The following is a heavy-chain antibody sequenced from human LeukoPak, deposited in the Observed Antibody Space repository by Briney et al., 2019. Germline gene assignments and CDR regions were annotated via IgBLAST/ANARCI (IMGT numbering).Heavy chain of an antibody. V-gene: IGHV3-21*01. J-gene: IGHJ4*02. D-gene: IGHD3-10*01. CDR2: IGSTSGYI. CDR1: GFTFSSDS. Sequence: KPGGSLRLSCVASGFTFSSDSMNWVRQAPGKGMEWVSYIGSTSGYIYYADSVKGRFTISRDNAKNSLYLQMNSLSAEDTAVYYCARDTSGSYPITYFDSWGQGALVTVSS. CDR3: ARDTSGSYPITYFDS.